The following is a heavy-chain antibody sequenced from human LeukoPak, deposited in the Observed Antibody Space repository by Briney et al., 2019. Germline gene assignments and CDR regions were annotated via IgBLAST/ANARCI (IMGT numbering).Heavy chain of an antibody. CDR2: IKRDGSEK. J-gene: IGHJ4*02. CDR1: GFTFRSYW. CDR3: ARGDSYGWLNYFDY. D-gene: IGHD2-8*02. V-gene: IGHV3-7*03. Sequence: GGSLRLSCAASGFTFRSYWVTWVRQAPGKGLDWVANIKRDGSEKYYGDSVKGRFTISRDNAKNSLYLQMNSLGAEDTALYYCARGDSYGWLNYFDYWGQGTLVTVSS.